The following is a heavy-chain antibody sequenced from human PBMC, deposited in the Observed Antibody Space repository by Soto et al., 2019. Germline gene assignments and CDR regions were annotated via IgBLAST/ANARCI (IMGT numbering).Heavy chain of an antibody. D-gene: IGHD3-10*01. CDR3: VRDPAGHGMDV. V-gene: IGHV3-13*01. Sequence: EVQLVESGGDLVQPGGSLRLSCAASGFTFSSYDMQWVRQVTGKGLEWVSSIGKGGDTYYAGSVKGRFTISRENAKNSLSLQMSSLRAGDAAVYYCVRDPAGHGMDVWGQGSTVTVSS. CDR2: IGKGGDT. CDR1: GFTFSSYD. J-gene: IGHJ6*02.